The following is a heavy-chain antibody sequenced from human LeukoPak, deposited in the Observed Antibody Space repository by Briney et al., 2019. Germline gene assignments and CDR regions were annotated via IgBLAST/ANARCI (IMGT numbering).Heavy chain of an antibody. D-gene: IGHD4-11*01. Sequence: PGGSLRLSCAASGFTFSSYAMHWVRQAPGKGLEWVAVISYDGSNKYYADSVKGRFTISRDNSKNTLYLQMNSLRAEDTAVYYCARENSNPGYYYMDVWGKGTTVTVSS. J-gene: IGHJ6*03. CDR3: ARENSNPGYYYMDV. CDR1: GFTFSSYA. CDR2: ISYDGSNK. V-gene: IGHV3-30-3*01.